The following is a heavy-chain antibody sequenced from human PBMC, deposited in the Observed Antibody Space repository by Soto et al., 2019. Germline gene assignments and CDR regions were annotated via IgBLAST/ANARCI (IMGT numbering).Heavy chain of an antibody. CDR1: GFTFSDYY. CDR3: XXXXXXDXXX. CDR2: ISSSGRTI. Sequence: QVQLVESGGGLVKPGGSLRLSCAASGFTFSDYYMSWIRQAPGKGLEWVSYISSSGRTIYYADSVKGRFTISRDNAKNSLYLQMXXXXXEDXXXXXXXXXXXXDXXXWXQGILVTVSS. J-gene: IGHJ4*02. V-gene: IGHV3-11*01.